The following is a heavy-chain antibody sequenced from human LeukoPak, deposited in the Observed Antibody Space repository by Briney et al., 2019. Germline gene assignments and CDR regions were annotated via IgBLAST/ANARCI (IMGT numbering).Heavy chain of an antibody. CDR3: ARCTTVTTFSDY. D-gene: IGHD4-17*01. CDR2: ISYDGSNK. CDR1: GFTFSSYG. J-gene: IGHJ4*02. Sequence: PGRSLRLSCAASGFTFSSYGMHWVRQAPGKGLEWVAVISYDGSNKYYADSVKGRFTISRDNPKNTLYLQMNSLRAEDTAVYYCARCTTVTTFSDYWGQGTLVSVSS. V-gene: IGHV3-30*03.